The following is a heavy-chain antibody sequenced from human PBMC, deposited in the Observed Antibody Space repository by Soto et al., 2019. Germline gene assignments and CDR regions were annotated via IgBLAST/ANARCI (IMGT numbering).Heavy chain of an antibody. CDR2: IKSITDGGKT. Sequence: EVQLVESGGGLVMPGGSLRLSCAASGFTFTNAWMNWVRQAPGKGLEWVGRIKSITDGGKTDFAAPVKGRFTISRDDSKNTLYLQMNSLKTEDTAIYYCTRDMAVAGNEPIYYFDYWGQGTLVTVSS. CDR3: TRDMAVAGNEPIYYFDY. J-gene: IGHJ4*02. CDR1: GFTFTNAW. D-gene: IGHD6-19*01. V-gene: IGHV3-15*07.